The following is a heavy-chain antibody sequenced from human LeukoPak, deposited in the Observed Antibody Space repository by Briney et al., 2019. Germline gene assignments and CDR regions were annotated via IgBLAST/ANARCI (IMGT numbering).Heavy chain of an antibody. Sequence: PSETLSLTCTVSGGSISSSSYYWGWIRQPPGKGLEWIGNIYYSGSTYYNPSLKSRVTISVDTSKNQFSLKLSSVTAADTAVYYCARVVGDYVWDNYRYSYYYYMDVWGKGTTVTVSS. CDR1: GGSISSSSYY. CDR2: IYYSGST. CDR3: ARVVGDYVWDNYRYSYYYYMDV. J-gene: IGHJ6*03. D-gene: IGHD3-16*02. V-gene: IGHV4-39*07.